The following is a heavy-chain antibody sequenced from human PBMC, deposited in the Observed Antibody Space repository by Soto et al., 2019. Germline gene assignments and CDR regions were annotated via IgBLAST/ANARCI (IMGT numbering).Heavy chain of an antibody. V-gene: IGHV1-2*04. Sequence: GASVKVSCKDSGYTFTGYYLHWVRQAPGQGLEWMGWINPNSGGTNYAQKFQGWVTMTRDTSISTAYMELSRLRSDDTAVYYCARPYCSSTSCPHTYYYYGMDVWGQGTTVTVSS. D-gene: IGHD2-2*01. CDR3: ARPYCSSTSCPHTYYYYGMDV. J-gene: IGHJ6*02. CDR2: INPNSGGT. CDR1: GYTFTGYY.